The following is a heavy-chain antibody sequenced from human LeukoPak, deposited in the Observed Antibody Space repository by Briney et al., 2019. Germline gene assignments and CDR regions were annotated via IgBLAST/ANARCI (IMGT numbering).Heavy chain of an antibody. D-gene: IGHD3-16*01. V-gene: IGHV3-21*01. CDR3: ARDRGGEFDY. J-gene: IGHJ4*02. Sequence: PGGSLRLSCAASGFTFSSYSMNWVRQAPGKGLEWVSSISSSSAYIYYADSVKGRFTISRDNAKNSLYLQMNSLRADDTAVFYCARDRGGEFDYWGQGTLVTVSS. CDR1: GFTFSSYS. CDR2: ISSSSAYI.